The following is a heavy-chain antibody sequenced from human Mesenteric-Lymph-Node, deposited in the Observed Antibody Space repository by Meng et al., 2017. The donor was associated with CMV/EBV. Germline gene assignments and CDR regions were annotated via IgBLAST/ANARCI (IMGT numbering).Heavy chain of an antibody. J-gene: IGHJ6*02. CDR3: ARAGWAAAGYYYYYGMDV. V-gene: IGHV1-69*10. CDR2: IIPILGIA. D-gene: IGHD6-13*01. Sequence: SVKVSCKASGGTFSSYAISWVRQAPGQGLEWMGGIIPILGIANYAQKFQGRVTITADKSTSTAYMELSSLRSEDTAVYYCARAGWAAAGYYYYYGMDVWGQGTTVTVSS. CDR1: GGTFSSYA.